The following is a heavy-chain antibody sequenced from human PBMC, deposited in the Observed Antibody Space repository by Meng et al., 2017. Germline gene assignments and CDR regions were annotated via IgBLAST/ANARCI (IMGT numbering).Heavy chain of an antibody. V-gene: IGHV4-34*01. CDR3: ARVAGENKTLDY. D-gene: IGHD6-19*01. CDR2: INHSGST. CDR1: GGSFSSYY. J-gene: IGHJ4*01. Sequence: SETLSLTCAVYGGSFSSYYWSWIRQPPGKGLEWIGEINHSGSTNYNPSLKSRVTISVDTSKNQFSLKLSSVTAADTAVYYCARVAGENKTLDYWGHGTLVTVSS.